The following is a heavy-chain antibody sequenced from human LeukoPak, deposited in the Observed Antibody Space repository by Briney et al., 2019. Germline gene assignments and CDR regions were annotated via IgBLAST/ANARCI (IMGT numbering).Heavy chain of an antibody. D-gene: IGHD3-10*01. CDR3: ARHVGFITMVRGVINNNWFDP. J-gene: IGHJ5*02. CDR2: IYYSGST. V-gene: IGHV4-39*01. Sequence: SETLSLTRTVSGGSISSSSYYWGWIRQPPGKGLEWIGSIYYSGSTYYNPSLKSRVTISVDTSKKQFSLKLSSVTAADTAVYYCARHVGFITMVRGVINNNWFDPWGQGTLVTVSS. CDR1: GGSISSSSYY.